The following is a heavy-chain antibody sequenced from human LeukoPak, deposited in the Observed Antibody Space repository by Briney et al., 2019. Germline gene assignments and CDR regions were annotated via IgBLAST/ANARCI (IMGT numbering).Heavy chain of an antibody. Sequence: ASVKVSCKASGYTFTGYYMHWVRQAPGQGLEWMGRINPNSGGTNYAQKFQGRVTMTRDTSIGTAYMELSRLRSDDTAVYYCARPASPGYCSGGSCHRRVENAFDIWGQGTMVTVSS. CDR3: ARPASPGYCSGGSCHRRVENAFDI. V-gene: IGHV1-2*06. D-gene: IGHD2-15*01. J-gene: IGHJ3*02. CDR2: INPNSGGT. CDR1: GYTFTGYY.